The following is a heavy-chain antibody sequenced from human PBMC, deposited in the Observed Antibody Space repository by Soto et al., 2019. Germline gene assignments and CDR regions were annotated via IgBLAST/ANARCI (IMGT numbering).Heavy chain of an antibody. CDR1: GGSISSSSYY. CDR2: IYHSGST. CDR3: ARHYYGSGSCLDY. D-gene: IGHD3-10*01. Sequence: SETLSLTCTVSGGSISSSSYYWGWTRQPPGKGLEWIGEIYHSGSTNYNPSLKSRVTISVDKSKNQFSLKLSSVTAADTAVYYCARHYYGSGSCLDYWGQGTLVTVSS. J-gene: IGHJ4*02. V-gene: IGHV4-39*07.